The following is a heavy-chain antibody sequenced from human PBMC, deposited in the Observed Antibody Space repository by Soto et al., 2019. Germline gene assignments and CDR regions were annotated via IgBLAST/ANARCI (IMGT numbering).Heavy chain of an antibody. D-gene: IGHD4-17*01. CDR2: IYYSGST. CDR1: GGSISRSSYY. V-gene: IGHV4-39*01. Sequence: QLQLQESGPGLVKPSETLSLTCTVSGGSISRSSYYWGWIRQPPGKGLEWIGSIYYSGSTYYNPSLKSRVTISVDTSTNQFSLKLSSVTAADTAVYYCASHDHGGFGLWGQGTLVTVSS. J-gene: IGHJ4*02. CDR3: ASHDHGGFGL.